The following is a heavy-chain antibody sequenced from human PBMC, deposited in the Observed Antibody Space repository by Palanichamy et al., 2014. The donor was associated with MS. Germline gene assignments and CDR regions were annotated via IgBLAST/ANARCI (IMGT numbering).Heavy chain of an antibody. D-gene: IGHD6-19*01. Sequence: EVQLVESGGGLVQPGGSLKLSCVASGFIFSDSAMHWVRQSSGKGLEWVGRIRSKGLSYTTTYAASVKGRFTIPRDDSKKTAYLQMNSLKTEDTAVYYCSNSGLGYWGQGTLVTVSS. CDR1: GFIFSDSA. V-gene: IGHV3-73*02. CDR3: SNSGLGY. J-gene: IGHJ4*02. CDR2: IRSKGLSYTT.